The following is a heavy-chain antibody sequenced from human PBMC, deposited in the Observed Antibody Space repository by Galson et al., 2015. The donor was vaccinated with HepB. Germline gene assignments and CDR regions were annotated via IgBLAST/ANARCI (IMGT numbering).Heavy chain of an antibody. CDR3: ARAVIGSYYSPFPNY. V-gene: IGHV3-7*01. CDR2: IKHDGSEK. Sequence: SLRLSCAASGFTFSSFWMTWVRQAPGKGLEWVANIKHDGSEKYYVDSVKGRFTISRDNAKNSLYLQINILRAEDTAVYYCARAVIGSYYSPFPNYGGQGPWSPSPQ. J-gene: IGHJ4*02. D-gene: IGHD3-10*01. CDR1: GFTFSSFW.